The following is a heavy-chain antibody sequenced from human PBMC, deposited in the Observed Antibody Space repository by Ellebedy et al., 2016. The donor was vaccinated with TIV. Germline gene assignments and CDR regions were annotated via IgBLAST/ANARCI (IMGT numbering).Heavy chain of an antibody. CDR3: AKDGPVVDLDY. Sequence: GGSLRLXCAASGFTFDDYGMHWVRQAPGKGLEWVSGISKNSDNIGYADSVKGRFTISRDNAKNSLYLQMNSLRAEDTALYYCAKDGPVVDLDYWGQGTLVTVSS. CDR1: GFTFDDYG. CDR2: ISKNSDNI. V-gene: IGHV3-9*01. J-gene: IGHJ4*02.